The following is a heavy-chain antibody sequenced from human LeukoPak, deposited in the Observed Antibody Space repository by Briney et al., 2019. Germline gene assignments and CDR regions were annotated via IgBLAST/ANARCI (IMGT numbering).Heavy chain of an antibody. CDR3: ARVGSSGYYAFDY. V-gene: IGHV3-30*03. D-gene: IGHD3-22*01. CDR2: ISYDGSNK. Sequence: GRSLRLSCAASGFTFSSYGMHWVRQAPGKGLEWVAVISYDGSNKYYADSVKGRFTISRDNSKNTLYLQMNSLRAEDTAVYYCARVGSSGYYAFDYWGQGTLVTVSS. J-gene: IGHJ4*02. CDR1: GFTFSSYG.